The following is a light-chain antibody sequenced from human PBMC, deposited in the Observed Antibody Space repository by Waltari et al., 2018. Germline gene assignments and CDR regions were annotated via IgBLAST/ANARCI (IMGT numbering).Light chain of an antibody. J-gene: IGLJ2*01. Sequence: QSALTQPASVSASPGQSITISCTGTSDDVGGYNFFSWYQQHPGKAPKLIIYDVFKRPSGVYNRFSGSKSLNTASLSIAGLQAEDEGVYYCSAYTSWSTVIFGGGTKLAVL. V-gene: IGLV2-14*03. CDR3: SAYTSWSTVI. CDR2: DVF. CDR1: SDDVGGYNF.